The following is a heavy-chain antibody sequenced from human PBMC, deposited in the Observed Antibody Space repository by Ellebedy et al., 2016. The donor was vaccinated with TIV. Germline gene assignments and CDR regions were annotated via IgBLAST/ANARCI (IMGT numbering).Heavy chain of an antibody. Sequence: GESLKISCAASGFTFHSYSMHWVRQAPGKGLEWVTFIRYDGSDKYYANSVKGRFTVSRDNSKNTLTLQMNNLRLEDTAVYYCAKVLFAFGEFESPFDPWGQGTLVIVSS. CDR2: IRYDGSDK. V-gene: IGHV3-30*02. CDR1: GFTFHSYS. J-gene: IGHJ5*02. D-gene: IGHD3-10*01. CDR3: AKVLFAFGEFESPFDP.